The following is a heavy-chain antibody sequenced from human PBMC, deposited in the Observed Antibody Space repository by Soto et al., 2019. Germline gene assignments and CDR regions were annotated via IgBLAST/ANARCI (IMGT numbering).Heavy chain of an antibody. D-gene: IGHD3-10*01. CDR2: IYYSGST. CDR1: AGSISSYY. V-gene: IGHV4-59*01. Sequence: SETLSLTCTVSAGSISSYYWSWIRQPPGKGLEWIGYIYYSGSTNYNPSLKSRVTISVDASKNQFSLKLSSVTAADTAVYYCARSLRGYWFDPWGQGTLVTVSS. J-gene: IGHJ5*02. CDR3: ARSLRGYWFDP.